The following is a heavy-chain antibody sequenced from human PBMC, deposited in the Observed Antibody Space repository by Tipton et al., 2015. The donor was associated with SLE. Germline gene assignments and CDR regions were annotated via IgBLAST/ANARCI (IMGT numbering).Heavy chain of an antibody. Sequence: TLSLTCAVHGGSFSDYYLNWIRQPPGKGLEWIGEINHSGSTNYNPSLKSRVTISVDTSKNQFSLKLSSVTAADTAVYYCARDPPYCGGDCPLDYWGQGTLVTVSS. CDR3: ARDPPYCGGDCPLDY. J-gene: IGHJ4*02. V-gene: IGHV4-34*01. CDR1: GGSFSDYY. CDR2: INHSGST. D-gene: IGHD2-21*02.